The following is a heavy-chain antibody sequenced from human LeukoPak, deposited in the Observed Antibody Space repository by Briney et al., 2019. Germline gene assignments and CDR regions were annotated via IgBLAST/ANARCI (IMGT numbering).Heavy chain of an antibody. CDR2: FDPEDGET. D-gene: IGHD1-26*01. V-gene: IGHV1-24*01. CDR1: GITLNDLS. Sequence: ASVRVSCKVSGITLNDLSIQWVRQAPGKGLEWMGGFDPEDGETIYAPKFQARVTMTQDTYEDTAYMELSSLRSEDTAVYYCATDGVPGATTTLDYWGQGTLVTVSS. CDR3: ATDGVPGATTTLDY. J-gene: IGHJ4*02.